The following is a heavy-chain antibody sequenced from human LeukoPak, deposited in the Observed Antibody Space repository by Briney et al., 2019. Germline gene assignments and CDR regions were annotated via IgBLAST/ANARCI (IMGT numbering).Heavy chain of an antibody. CDR3: ASPARGWYSVPDY. CDR2: ISYDGSNK. Sequence: GGSLRLSCAASGFTFSSYAMHWVRQAPGKGLEWVAVISYDGSNKYYADSVKGRFTISRDNSKNTLYLQMNSLRTEDTAVYYCASPARGWYSVPDYWGQGTLVTVSS. V-gene: IGHV3-30-3*01. D-gene: IGHD6-19*01. CDR1: GFTFSSYA. J-gene: IGHJ4*02.